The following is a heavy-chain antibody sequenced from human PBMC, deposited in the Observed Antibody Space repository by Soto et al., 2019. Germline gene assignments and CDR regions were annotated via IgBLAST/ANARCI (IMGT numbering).Heavy chain of an antibody. CDR3: AGAGSSWLHWFDP. D-gene: IGHD6-13*01. Sequence: SETLSLTCTVSGGSISSYYWSWIRQPPGKGLEWIGYIYYSGSTNYNPSLKSRVTISVDTSKNQFSLKLSSVTAADTAVYYCAGAGSSWLHWFDPWGQGTLVTVSS. CDR2: IYYSGST. V-gene: IGHV4-59*12. CDR1: GGSISSYY. J-gene: IGHJ5*02.